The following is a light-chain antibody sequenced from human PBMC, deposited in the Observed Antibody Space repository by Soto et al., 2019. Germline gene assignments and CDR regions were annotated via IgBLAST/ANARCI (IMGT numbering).Light chain of an antibody. CDR1: QSVSVN. CDR3: QERNRWPRGT. Sequence: EVVLTQSPAILSLSPGERATLFCRASQSVSVNFAWYQQKPGQPPRPLIYTASDRAPGIPARFSASGSGTDFPLTISSLEPEDFAVYFCQERNRWPRGTFGAGTKVEIK. CDR2: TAS. J-gene: IGKJ4*01. V-gene: IGKV3-11*01.